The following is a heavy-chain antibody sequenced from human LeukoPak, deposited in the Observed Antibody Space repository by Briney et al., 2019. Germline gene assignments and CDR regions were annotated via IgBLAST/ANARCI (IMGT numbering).Heavy chain of an antibody. Sequence: SETLSLTCTVSGGSISSSSYYWGWIRQPPGKGLEWIGSIYYSGSTYYNPSLKSRVTISVGTSKNQFSLKLSSVTAADTAVYYCARVGAAGDSIDYWGQGTLVTVSS. V-gene: IGHV4-39*07. CDR3: ARVGAAGDSIDY. CDR2: IYYSGST. J-gene: IGHJ4*02. CDR1: GGSISSSSYY. D-gene: IGHD6-13*01.